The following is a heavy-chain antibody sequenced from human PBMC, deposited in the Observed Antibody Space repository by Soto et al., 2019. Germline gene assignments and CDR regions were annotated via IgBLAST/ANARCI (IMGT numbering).Heavy chain of an antibody. D-gene: IGHD2-2*01. Sequence: QVQLQESAPGLVKPSQTLSLTCTVSGGSISSGGYHWSWIRQHPGKGLEWIGYIDYNGSTYYTPSLTSRVTISIGTSKHQFSLKLSSVTAEDTAMYYCAGFQLYYGLDVWGQGTTVTVSS. J-gene: IGHJ6*02. CDR3: AGFQLYYGLDV. CDR1: GGSISSGGYH. CDR2: IDYNGST. V-gene: IGHV4-31*03.